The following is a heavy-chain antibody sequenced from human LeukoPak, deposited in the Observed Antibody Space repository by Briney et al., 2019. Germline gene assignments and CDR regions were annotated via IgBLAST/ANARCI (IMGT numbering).Heavy chain of an antibody. CDR1: GYTFTGYY. Sequence: ASVKVSCKASGYTFTGYYMHWVRQAPGQGLEWMGWINPNSGGTNYAQKFQGRVTMTRDTSISTAYMELSRLRSDDTAVYYCARGRGGSIIAVASNNWFDPWGQGTLVTVSS. J-gene: IGHJ5*02. CDR3: ARGRGGSIIAVASNNWFDP. V-gene: IGHV1-2*02. D-gene: IGHD6-19*01. CDR2: INPNSGGT.